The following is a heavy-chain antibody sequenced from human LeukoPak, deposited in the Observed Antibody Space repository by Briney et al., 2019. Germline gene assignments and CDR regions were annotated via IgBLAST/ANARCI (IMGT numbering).Heavy chain of an antibody. Sequence: SETLSLACTVSVVSISSYYWSWIRQPPGKGLEWIGYISYSGSTNYNPSLKSRVTMSADTSKNQLSLELSSVTAADTAMYYCARGPAADTAYWGQGTLVTVSS. CDR2: ISYSGST. CDR3: ARGPAADTAY. V-gene: IGHV4-59*01. D-gene: IGHD2-2*01. J-gene: IGHJ4*02. CDR1: VVSISSYY.